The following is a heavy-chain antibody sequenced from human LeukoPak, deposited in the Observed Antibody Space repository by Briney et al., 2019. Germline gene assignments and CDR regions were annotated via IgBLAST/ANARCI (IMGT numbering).Heavy chain of an antibody. CDR1: GGSISSSSYY. V-gene: IGHV4-39*01. D-gene: IGHD1-26*01. CDR3: ARGGKNYFDF. Sequence: SETLSLTCTVSGGSISSSSYYWGWIRQPPGKGLEWIGSIYYSGSTYYNPSLKSRVTISVDTSKNQISLKLSSVIAADTAVYYCARGGKNYFDFWGQGTLVTVSS. CDR2: IYYSGST. J-gene: IGHJ4*02.